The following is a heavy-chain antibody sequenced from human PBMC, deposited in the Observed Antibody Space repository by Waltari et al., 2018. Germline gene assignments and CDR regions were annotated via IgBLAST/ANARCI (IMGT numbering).Heavy chain of an antibody. CDR2: IYHSGRP. Sequence: QVQLQESGPGLVKPSETLSLTCAVSGYSISSGYYWGWIRQPPGKGLEWIGSIYHSGRPYYNPSLNSGVTISVDTSKNQFSLKLSSVTAADTAVYYCARHGRPPYWYFDLWGRGTLVTVSS. J-gene: IGHJ2*01. CDR3: ARHGRPPYWYFDL. V-gene: IGHV4-38-2*01. CDR1: GYSISSGYY.